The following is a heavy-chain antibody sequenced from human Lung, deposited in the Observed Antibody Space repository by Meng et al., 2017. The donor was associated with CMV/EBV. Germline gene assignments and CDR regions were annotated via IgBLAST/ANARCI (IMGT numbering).Heavy chain of an antibody. J-gene: IGHJ3*01. CDR1: GYTFTLYY. V-gene: IGHV1-2*02. Sequence: SVXVSXXASGYTFTLYYIHWVRQAPGQGLEWMGWINPNTGGTNSAQKFQGRVTMTGDTPISTAYMELSRLNSDDTALYYCARERGLGFRGTNDAFDFWGQGTMVXVSS. CDR3: ARERGLGFRGTNDAFDF. D-gene: IGHD1-14*01. CDR2: INPNTGGT.